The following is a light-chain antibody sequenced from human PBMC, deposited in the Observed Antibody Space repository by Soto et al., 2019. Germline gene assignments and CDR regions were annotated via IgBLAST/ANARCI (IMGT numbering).Light chain of an antibody. CDR3: QQYGNSPFT. V-gene: IGKV3-20*01. Sequence: EIVLTQSPATLCLSPGERATLSCRASQSVSRNLAWYQQKPGQAPRLLIYDASNRATGIPDRFSGSGSGTDFTLTISRLEPEDFAVYYCQQYGNSPFTFGQGTRLEIK. CDR2: DAS. J-gene: IGKJ5*01. CDR1: QSVSRN.